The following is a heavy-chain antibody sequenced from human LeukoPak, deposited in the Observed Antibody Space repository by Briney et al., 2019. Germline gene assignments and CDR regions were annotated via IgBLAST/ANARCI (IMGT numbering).Heavy chain of an antibody. J-gene: IGHJ4*02. CDR1: GYTFTSYY. Sequence: GASVKVSCKASGYTFTSYYMHWVRQAPGQGLEWMGIINPSGGSTSYAQKFQGRVTMTRDMSTSTVYMGLSSLRSEDTAVYYCARPGIAVAGWVYWGQGTLVTVSS. CDR2: INPSGGST. CDR3: ARPGIAVAGWVY. D-gene: IGHD6-19*01. V-gene: IGHV1-46*01.